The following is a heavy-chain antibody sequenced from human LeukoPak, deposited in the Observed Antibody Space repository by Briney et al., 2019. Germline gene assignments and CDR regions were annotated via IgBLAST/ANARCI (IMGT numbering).Heavy chain of an antibody. CDR1: GGSFSGYY. CDR2: INHSGST. V-gene: IGHV4-34*01. Sequence: PSETLSLTCAVYGGSFSGYYWSWIRQPPGKGLEWIGEINHSGSTNYNPSLKSRVTISVDTSKNQFSLKLSSVTAADTAVYYCARRYGSGWYGYWGQGHRVTVSS. CDR3: ARRYGSGWYGY. D-gene: IGHD6-19*01. J-gene: IGHJ4*02.